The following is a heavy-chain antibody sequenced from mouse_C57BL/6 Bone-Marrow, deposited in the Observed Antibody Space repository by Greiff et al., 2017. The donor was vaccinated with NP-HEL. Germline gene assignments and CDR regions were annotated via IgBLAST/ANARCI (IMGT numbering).Heavy chain of an antibody. J-gene: IGHJ4*01. CDR1: GFTFSDYY. CDR2: INYDGSST. CDR3: AREDFYAMDY. Sequence: EVKLVESEGGLVQPGSSMKLSCTASGFTFSDYYMAWVRQVPEKGLEWVANINYDGSSTYYLDSLKSRFIISRANAKNILYLQMSSLKSEDTATYYCAREDFYAMDYWGQGTSVTVSS. V-gene: IGHV5-16*01.